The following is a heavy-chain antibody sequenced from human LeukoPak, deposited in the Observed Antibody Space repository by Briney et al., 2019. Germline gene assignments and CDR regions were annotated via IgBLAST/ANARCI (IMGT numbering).Heavy chain of an antibody. CDR3: ARDIAAAGKYNWFDP. J-gene: IGHJ5*02. D-gene: IGHD6-13*01. CDR2: INWNGGST. CDR1: GFTFYDYG. Sequence: GGSLRLSCAASGFTFYDYGMSWVRQAPGKGLEWVSGINWNGGSTGYADSVKGRFTISRDNAKNSLYLQMNSLRAEDTALYHCARDIAAAGKYNWFDPWGQGTLVTVSS. V-gene: IGHV3-20*01.